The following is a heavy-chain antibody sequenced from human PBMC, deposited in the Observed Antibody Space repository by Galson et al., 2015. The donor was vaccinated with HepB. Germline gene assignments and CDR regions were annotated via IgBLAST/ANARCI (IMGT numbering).Heavy chain of an antibody. V-gene: IGHV3-73*01. J-gene: IGHJ3*02. Sequence: SLRLSCAASGFTFSGSAMHWVRQASGKGLEWVGRIRSKANSYATAYAASVKGRFTISRDDSKNTAYLQMNSLKTEDTAVYYCTRLRLGELSLYRAAFDIWGQGTMVTVSS. CDR2: IRSKANSYAT. D-gene: IGHD3-16*02. CDR3: TRLRLGELSLYRAAFDI. CDR1: GFTFSGSA.